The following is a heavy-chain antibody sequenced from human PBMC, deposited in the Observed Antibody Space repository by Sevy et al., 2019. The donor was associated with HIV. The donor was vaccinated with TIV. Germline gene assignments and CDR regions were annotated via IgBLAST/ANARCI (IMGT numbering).Heavy chain of an antibody. CDR1: GFTFTNYW. J-gene: IGHJ4*02. CDR2: VDNDGSGT. V-gene: IGHV3-74*01. Sequence: GGCLRLSWAASGFTFTNYWMHWVRQAPGKGLVWVSRVDNDGSGTNYADSVKGRFTISRDNAKNTVYLQMTSLRAEDTAVYYCTKDMYGIDYWGQGTLVTVSS. CDR3: TKDMYGIDY. D-gene: IGHD2-8*01.